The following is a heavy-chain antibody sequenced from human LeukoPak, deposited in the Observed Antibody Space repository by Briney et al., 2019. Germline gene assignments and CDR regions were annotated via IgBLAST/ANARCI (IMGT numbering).Heavy chain of an antibody. V-gene: IGHV4-59*01. CDR3: ARGRVAYSAYYFDY. CDR2: IYYTGNT. D-gene: IGHD2-15*01. J-gene: IGHJ4*02. CDR1: GDSITNYF. Sequence: SETLSLTCTVSGDSITNYFWSWIRQPPGKGREWFGYIYYTGNTNYKPSLKSRVTISVDTSTNQFSLRLRSVTAADTAVYYCARGRVAYSAYYFDYWGRGTLVTASS.